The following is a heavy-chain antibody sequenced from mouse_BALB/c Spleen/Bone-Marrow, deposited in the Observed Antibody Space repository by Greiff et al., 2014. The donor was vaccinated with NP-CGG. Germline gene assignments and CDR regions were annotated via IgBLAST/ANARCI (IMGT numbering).Heavy chain of an antibody. Sequence: VMLVESGGGLVKPGGSLKLSCAASGFAFSSYDMSWVRQTPEKRLEWVATFSSGDNYTYYPDSVKGRFTLSRDNARNTLYLQMTSLRSEDTAFYYCARQGTGTGYFDYWGQGTTLTVSS. CDR1: GFAFSSYD. CDR3: ARQGTGTGYFDY. D-gene: IGHD4-1*01. CDR2: FSSGDNYT. J-gene: IGHJ2*01. V-gene: IGHV5-9*02.